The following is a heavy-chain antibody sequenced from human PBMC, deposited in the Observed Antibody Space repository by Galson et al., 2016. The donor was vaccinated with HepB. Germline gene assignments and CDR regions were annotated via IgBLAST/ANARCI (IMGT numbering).Heavy chain of an antibody. CDR3: AKGGYYGSGVPWGFDY. CDR1: GFTFNTYA. V-gene: IGHV3-23*01. Sequence: SLRLSCAASGFTFNTYAMSWVRQAPGKGLEWVSSISGSGDITYNADSVKGRFTISRDNPKHTVYLQMNSLRVEDTAVYYCAKGGYYGSGVPWGFDYWGQGTLVTFSS. D-gene: IGHD3-10*01. J-gene: IGHJ4*02. CDR2: ISGSGDIT.